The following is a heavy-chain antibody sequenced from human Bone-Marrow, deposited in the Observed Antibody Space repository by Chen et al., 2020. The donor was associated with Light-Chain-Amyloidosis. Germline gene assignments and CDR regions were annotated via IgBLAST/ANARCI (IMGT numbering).Heavy chain of an antibody. CDR2: ISSSSTI. D-gene: IGHD3-22*01. J-gene: IGHJ4*02. CDR1: GFTFSSYS. CDR3: ARGLEGRNYYDSSGYSFDY. Sequence: EVQLVESGGGLVQPGGSLRLSCAASGFTFSSYSMNWVRQAPGKGLEWVSYISSSSTIYYADSVKGRFTISRDNAKNSLYLQMNSLRDEDTAVYYCARGLEGRNYYDSSGYSFDYWGQGTLVTVSS. V-gene: IGHV3-48*02.